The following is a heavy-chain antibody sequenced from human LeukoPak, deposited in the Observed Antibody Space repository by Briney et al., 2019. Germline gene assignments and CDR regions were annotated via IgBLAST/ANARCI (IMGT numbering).Heavy chain of an antibody. CDR1: GYTFTGYY. Sequence: ASVKVSCKASGYTFTGYYMHWVRQAPGQGLEWMGWINPNSGGTNYAQKFRGRVTITADESTSTAYMELSSLRSEDTAVYYCARAGNTDDCSSTSCRHYYYYYMDVWGKGTTVTISS. CDR2: INPNSGGT. CDR3: ARAGNTDDCSSTSCRHYYYYYMDV. V-gene: IGHV1-2*02. D-gene: IGHD2-2*01. J-gene: IGHJ6*03.